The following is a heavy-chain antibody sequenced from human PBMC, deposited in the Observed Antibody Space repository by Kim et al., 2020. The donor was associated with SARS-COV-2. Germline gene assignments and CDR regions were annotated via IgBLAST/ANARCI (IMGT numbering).Heavy chain of an antibody. V-gene: IGHV6-1*01. CDR3: ARDTPGQKAYDI. J-gene: IGHJ3*02. Sequence: SAGSVKRRLTIHDDTSKNPFSLQLNSVSPEDTAVYYCARDTPGQKAYDIWGQGTMVTVSS.